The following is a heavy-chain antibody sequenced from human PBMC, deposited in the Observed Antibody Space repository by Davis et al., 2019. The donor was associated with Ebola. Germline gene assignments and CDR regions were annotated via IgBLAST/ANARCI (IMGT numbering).Heavy chain of an antibody. V-gene: IGHV1-46*01. D-gene: IGHD3-3*01. CDR3: ARSPTYYDFWSGAGNWFDP. CDR1: GYTFTGYY. J-gene: IGHJ5*02. CDR2: INPSGGST. Sequence: ASVKVSCKASGYTFTGYYMHWVRQAPGQGLEWMGIINPSGGSTSYAQKFQGRVTMTRDTSISTAYMELSRLRSDDTAVYYCARSPTYYDFWSGAGNWFDPWGQGTLVTVSS.